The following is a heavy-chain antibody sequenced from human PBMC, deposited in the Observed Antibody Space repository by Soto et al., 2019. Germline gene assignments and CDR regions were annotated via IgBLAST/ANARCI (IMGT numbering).Heavy chain of an antibody. J-gene: IGHJ4*02. D-gene: IGHD6-19*01. CDR3: ARYVAVAGPVDY. CDR2: IWYDGSNK. Sequence: PGGSLRLSCAASGFTFSIYGMHWVRQAPGKGLEWVAVIWYDGSNKYYADSVKGRFTISRDNSKNTLYLQMNSLRAEDTAVYYCARYVAVAGPVDYWGQGTLVTVSS. CDR1: GFTFSIYG. V-gene: IGHV3-33*01.